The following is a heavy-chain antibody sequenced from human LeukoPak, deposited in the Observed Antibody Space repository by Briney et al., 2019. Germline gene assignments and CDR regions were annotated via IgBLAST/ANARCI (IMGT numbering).Heavy chain of an antibody. J-gene: IGHJ4*02. CDR1: GFTFSSYA. Sequence: GGSLRLSCAASGFTFSSYAMSWVRQAPGKGLEWVSAISGSGGSTYYADSVKGRFTISRDNSKNTLYLQMNSLRAEDTAVYYCAKDTRLLWFGELTPLDYWGQGTLVTVSS. CDR2: ISGSGGST. CDR3: AKDTRLLWFGELTPLDY. D-gene: IGHD3-10*01. V-gene: IGHV3-23*01.